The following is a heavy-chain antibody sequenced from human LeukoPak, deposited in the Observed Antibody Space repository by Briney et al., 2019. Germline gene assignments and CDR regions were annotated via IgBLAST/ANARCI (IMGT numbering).Heavy chain of an antibody. V-gene: IGHV3-30*18. D-gene: IGHD2-21*02. CDR3: AKDGKEPLTVTAIPEY. Sequence: GGSLRLSCAASGFTFSSYGMHWVRQAPGKGLEWVAVISYDGSNKYYADSVKGRFTISRDNSKNTLYLQVNSLRAEDTAVYYCAKDGKEPLTVTAIPEYWGQGTLVTVSS. CDR2: ISYDGSNK. CDR1: GFTFSSYG. J-gene: IGHJ4*02.